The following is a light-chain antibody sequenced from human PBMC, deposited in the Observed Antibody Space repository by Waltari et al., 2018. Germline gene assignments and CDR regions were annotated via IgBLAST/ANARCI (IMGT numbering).Light chain of an antibody. V-gene: IGKV1-5*03. CDR3: QQYNSYSYT. CDR1: QSISIN. CDR2: LAS. Sequence: DIQMTQSPSTLSASVGDRVTITCRASQSISINLAWYQQKPGKAPNLLIYLASTLESGVPSRFIGSGSGTEFTLTITSLQPDDFATYYCQQYNSYSYTFGQGTKLEI. J-gene: IGKJ2*01.